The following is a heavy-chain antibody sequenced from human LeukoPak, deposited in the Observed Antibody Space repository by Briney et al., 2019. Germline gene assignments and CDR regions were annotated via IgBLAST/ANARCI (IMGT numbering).Heavy chain of an antibody. D-gene: IGHD6-19*01. CDR2: IKPDGSET. V-gene: IGHV3-7*01. Sequence: GGSLRLSCEASGFIFSSYWVSWVRQAPGKGLEWVANIKPDGSETYYVDPVKGRFTISRDNAKNSLYLQMNSLRAEDTAVYYCAREGTTVALFDYWGQGSLVTVSS. J-gene: IGHJ4*02. CDR1: GFIFSSYW. CDR3: AREGTTVALFDY.